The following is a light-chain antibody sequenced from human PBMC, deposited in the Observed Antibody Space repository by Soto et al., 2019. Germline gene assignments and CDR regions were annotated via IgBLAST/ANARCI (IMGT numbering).Light chain of an antibody. CDR3: SSYTSSSSVI. J-gene: IGLJ2*01. V-gene: IGLV2-14*01. CDR1: SSDVGAYDY. Sequence: QSARTQPASVSGPPGQSITISCTGTSSDVGAYDYVSWYQQHPGKAPKLMIYDVNYRPSGVSNRFSGSKSGNTASLTIAGLQAEDEADYYCSSYTSSSSVIFGGGTQVTVL. CDR2: DVN.